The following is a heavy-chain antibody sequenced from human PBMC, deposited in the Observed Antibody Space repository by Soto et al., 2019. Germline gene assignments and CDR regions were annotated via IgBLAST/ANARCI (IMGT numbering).Heavy chain of an antibody. V-gene: IGHV3-7*01. CDR1: GFNFSTYW. CDR3: ARDGFVVEPAATSTDY. D-gene: IGHD2-2*01. Sequence: GGSLRLSCAASGFNFSTYWMSWVRQAPGKGLEWVANIKQDGSEKFYVDSVKGRFTISRDNANNSLYLQMNSLRAEDTAVYYCARDGFVVEPAATSTDYWGQGTLVTVSS. J-gene: IGHJ4*02. CDR2: IKQDGSEK.